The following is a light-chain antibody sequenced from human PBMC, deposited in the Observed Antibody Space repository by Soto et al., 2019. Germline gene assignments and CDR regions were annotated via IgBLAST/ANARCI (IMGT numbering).Light chain of an antibody. Sequence: IQMTQSPSSLSASVGDGAPITCRASQDIRSSLVWYQQKPGEAPKRLIYTASNLQSGAPPRFSGSGSGTEFTLTIAGLQPEDFATYYCLQNNSYPLTFGGGSKVDFK. J-gene: IGKJ4*01. CDR1: QDIRSS. CDR2: TAS. V-gene: IGKV1-17*01. CDR3: LQNNSYPLT.